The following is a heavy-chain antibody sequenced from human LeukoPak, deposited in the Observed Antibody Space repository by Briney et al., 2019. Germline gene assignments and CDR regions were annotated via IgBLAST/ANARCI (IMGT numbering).Heavy chain of an antibody. J-gene: IGHJ4*02. CDR1: GGSISSYY. V-gene: IGHV4-59*01. CDR3: AREAMPYYFDY. CDR2: IYYSGST. D-gene: IGHD2-2*01. Sequence: SETLSLTCTISGGSISSYYWSWIRQPPGKGLEWIGYIYYSGSTNYNPSLKSRVTISVDTSKNQFSLKLSSVTAADTAVYYCAREAMPYYFDYWGQGTLVTVSS.